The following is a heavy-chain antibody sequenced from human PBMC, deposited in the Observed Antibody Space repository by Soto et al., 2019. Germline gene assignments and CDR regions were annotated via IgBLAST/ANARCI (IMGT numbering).Heavy chain of an antibody. CDR1: GFPFNTYW. J-gene: IGHJ5*02. D-gene: IGHD3-9*01. Sequence: GGSLRLSCAASGFPFNTYWMHWVRQAPGEGLVWVSRINAVVSGTTYADSVKGRFTVSRDNANNMLYLQMNSLRAEDTAVYYCVILSLRFDPWGQGTLVTVSS. CDR3: VILSLRFDP. V-gene: IGHV3-74*01. CDR2: INAVVSGT.